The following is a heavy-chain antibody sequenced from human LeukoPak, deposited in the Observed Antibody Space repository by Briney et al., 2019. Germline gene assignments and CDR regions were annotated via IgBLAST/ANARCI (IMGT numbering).Heavy chain of an antibody. CDR3: ARGRPLWFGVLDV. CDR1: GSSISNYF. V-gene: IGHV4-4*09. D-gene: IGHD3-10*01. CDR2: IFISGGT. Sequence: SETLSLTCTVSGSSISNYFWSWIRQPPGKGLEWIGYIFISGGTNYNPSLKSRVTMSEDRSKNQFSLELSSVTAADTAVYYCARGRPLWFGVLDVWGQGTTVIVSS. J-gene: IGHJ6*02.